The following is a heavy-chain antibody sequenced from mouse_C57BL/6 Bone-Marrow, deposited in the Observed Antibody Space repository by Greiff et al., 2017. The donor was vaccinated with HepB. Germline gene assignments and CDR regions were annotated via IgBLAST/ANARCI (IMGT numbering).Heavy chain of an antibody. J-gene: IGHJ2*01. Sequence: QVQLKQPGAELVKPGASVKLSCKASGYTFTSYWMHWVKQRPGQGLEWIGMIHPNSGSTNYNEKFKSKATLTVDKSSSTAYMQLSSLTSEDSAVYYCARGDYDYGYFDYWGQGTTLTVSS. V-gene: IGHV1-64*01. D-gene: IGHD2-4*01. CDR2: IHPNSGST. CDR1: GYTFTSYW. CDR3: ARGDYDYGYFDY.